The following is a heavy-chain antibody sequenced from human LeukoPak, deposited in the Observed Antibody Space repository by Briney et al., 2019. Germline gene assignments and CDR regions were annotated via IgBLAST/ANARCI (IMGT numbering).Heavy chain of an antibody. CDR2: ITTRGST. J-gene: IGHJ4*02. D-gene: IGHD6-19*01. V-gene: IGHV3-23*01. Sequence: GGSLSLSCAASGFIFSGYVMTWVRQPPGKGLEWVSNITTRGSTFYTDSVKGRFTISRDNSNNTLNLQMNSLRVDDTALYYCANSGPGSGWSRCYLDFWGQGTPVTVCS. CDR3: ANSGPGSGWSRCYLDF. CDR1: GFIFSGYV.